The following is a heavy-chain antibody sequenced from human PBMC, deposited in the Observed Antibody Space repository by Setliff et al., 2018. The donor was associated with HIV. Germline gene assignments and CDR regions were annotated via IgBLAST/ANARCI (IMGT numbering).Heavy chain of an antibody. CDR2: ISYDGNDK. CDR1: GFIFDSYT. V-gene: IGHV3-30*04. CDR3: ARDRERWLQSRLFDP. J-gene: IGHJ5*02. D-gene: IGHD4-4*01. Sequence: PGGSLRLSCAASGFIFDSYTLHWVRQTPGKGLEWVAVISYDGNDKYYGDSVKGRFTISRDNAKSSLYLQMNSLRAEDTAIYYCARDRERWLQSRLFDPWGQGTLVTVS.